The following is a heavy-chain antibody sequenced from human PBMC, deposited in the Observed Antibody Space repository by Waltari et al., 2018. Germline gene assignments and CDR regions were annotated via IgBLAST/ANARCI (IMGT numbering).Heavy chain of an antibody. CDR2: IKHSGST. CDR3: ARGRRLPPFDY. Sequence: VQLVESGGGLVQPGGSLRLSCSAFGFTFSRYWMSWVRQAPGKGLEWIWEIKHSGSTNYSPSLKSRVTISVDTSKNQFSLKLGSVTAADTAVYYCARGRRLPPFDYWGQGTLVTVSS. D-gene: IGHD2-15*01. J-gene: IGHJ4*02. V-gene: IGHV4-34*01. CDR1: GFTFSRYW.